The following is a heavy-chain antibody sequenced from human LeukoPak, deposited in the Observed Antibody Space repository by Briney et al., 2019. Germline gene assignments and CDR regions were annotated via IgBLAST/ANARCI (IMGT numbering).Heavy chain of an antibody. CDR1: GGSISSYY. CDR3: ARHQMVRGPFDY. D-gene: IGHD3-10*01. CDR2: IYYSGST. V-gene: IGHV4-59*08. Sequence: PSETLSLTCTVSGGSISSYYWSWIRQPPGKGLEWIGYIYYSGSTNYNPSLKSRVTISVDTSKNQFSLKLSSVTAADTAVYYCARHQMVRGPFDYWGQGTLVTVSS. J-gene: IGHJ4*02.